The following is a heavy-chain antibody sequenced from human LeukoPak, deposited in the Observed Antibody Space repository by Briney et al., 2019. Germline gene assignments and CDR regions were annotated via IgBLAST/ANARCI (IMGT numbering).Heavy chain of an antibody. CDR3: ARENVADSSGWSHFDY. V-gene: IGHV1-46*01. Sequence: ASVKVSCKASGYTFTGYYMHWVRQAPGQGLEWMGIINPSGGSASYAQKFQDRVTLTSDTSARTVYMELSSLTFEDTAVYYCARENVADSSGWSHFDYWGQGTLVSVSS. D-gene: IGHD6-19*01. J-gene: IGHJ4*02. CDR2: INPSGGSA. CDR1: GYTFTGYY.